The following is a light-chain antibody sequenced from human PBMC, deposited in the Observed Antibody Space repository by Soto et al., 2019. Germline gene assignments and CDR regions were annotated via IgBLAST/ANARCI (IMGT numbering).Light chain of an antibody. Sequence: EIVLTQSPGTLSLSPGERATLSCRASQNVTSNYLVWYQQKPGQAPMLLIYGISSRATGITDRFSGSGSGTDFTLTISKLEPEDFAVYYCQQYGSSSYTFGQGTKLEIK. J-gene: IGKJ2*01. V-gene: IGKV3-20*01. CDR1: QNVTSNY. CDR2: GIS. CDR3: QQYGSSSYT.